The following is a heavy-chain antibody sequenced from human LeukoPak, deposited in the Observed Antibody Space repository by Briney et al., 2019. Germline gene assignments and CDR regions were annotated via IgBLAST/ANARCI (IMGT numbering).Heavy chain of an antibody. J-gene: IGHJ4*02. Sequence: PSETLSLTCAVSGGSISSSNWWSWVRQPPGKGLEWIGEIYHSGSTNYNPSLKSRVTISVDKSKNQFSLKLSSVTAADTAVYYCARHRGYSYGYYFDYWGQGTLVTVST. D-gene: IGHD5-18*01. CDR3: ARHRGYSYGYYFDY. CDR1: GGSISSSNW. CDR2: IYHSGST. V-gene: IGHV4-4*02.